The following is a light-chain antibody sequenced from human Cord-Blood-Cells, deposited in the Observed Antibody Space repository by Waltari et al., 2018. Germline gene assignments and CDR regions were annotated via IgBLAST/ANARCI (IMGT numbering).Light chain of an antibody. J-gene: IGKJ2*03. V-gene: IGKV1-5*03. Sequence: DIQLTQSPSTLSASVGDRVTITCRASQSISSWLAWYQQKPGKAPKLLIYKASSLKSGVPSRFSGSGSGTEFTLTISSLQPDDFATYYCQQYNSYPYSVCQGTKLEI. CDR1: QSISSW. CDR3: QQYNSYPYS. CDR2: KAS.